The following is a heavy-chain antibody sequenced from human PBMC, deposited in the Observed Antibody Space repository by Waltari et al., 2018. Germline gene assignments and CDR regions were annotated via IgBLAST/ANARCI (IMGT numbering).Heavy chain of an antibody. CDR1: GGSISSSSYY. V-gene: IGHV4-39*07. CDR3: ARDIVLVVYAIGAFDI. D-gene: IGHD2-8*02. J-gene: IGHJ3*02. Sequence: QLQLQESGPGLVKPSETLSLTCTVSGGSISSSSYYWGWIRQPQGKGRAWIGSIYYSGRTYYNPALKSLVTISVDTSKNQFSLKLSSVTAADTAVYYCARDIVLVVYAIGAFDIWGQGTMVTVSS. CDR2: IYYSGRT.